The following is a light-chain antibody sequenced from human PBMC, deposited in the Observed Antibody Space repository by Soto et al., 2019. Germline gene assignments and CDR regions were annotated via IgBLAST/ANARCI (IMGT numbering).Light chain of an antibody. J-gene: IGKJ4*01. CDR2: AAS. Sequence: DIQMTQSPSSLSASVGDRVTITCRASQSISNYLNWYQQKQGKAPKFLIYAASSLQSGVPSRFSGRGSGTDFTLTISSLQPEDFAIFYCQQSYSTPLTFGGGTKVEIK. V-gene: IGKV1-39*01. CDR3: QQSYSTPLT. CDR1: QSISNY.